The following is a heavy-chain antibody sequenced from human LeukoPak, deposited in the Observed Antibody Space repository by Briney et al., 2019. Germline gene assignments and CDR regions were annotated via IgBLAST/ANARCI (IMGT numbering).Heavy chain of an antibody. V-gene: IGHV1-18*01. CDR2: ISNDNGIT. CDR1: GYSFPTYG. D-gene: IGHD3-10*01. CDR3: ARGGFDYYGTGRAFDV. Sequence: GASVKVSCKTSGYSFPTYGTSWVRQAPGQGLEWMGWISNDNGITNYAPQFQGRVTLDTETYTSTAYMELRNLRSDDTAVYYCARGGFDYYGTGRAFDVWGQGTLVTVSS. J-gene: IGHJ4*02.